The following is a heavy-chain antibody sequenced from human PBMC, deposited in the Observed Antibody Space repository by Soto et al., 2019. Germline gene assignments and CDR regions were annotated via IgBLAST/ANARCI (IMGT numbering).Heavy chain of an antibody. CDR1: GFTFSSYW. J-gene: IGHJ3*02. D-gene: IGHD3-3*01. CDR2: IKQDGSEK. CDR3: ARIEGFWSGYLGLGAFDI. V-gene: IGHV3-7*01. Sequence: EVQLVESGGGLVQPGGSLRLSCAASGFTFSSYWMSWVRQAPGKGLEWVANIKQDGSEKYYVDSVKGRFTISRDNAKNSLYLQINSLRAEDTAVYDCARIEGFWSGYLGLGAFDIWGQGTMVTVSS.